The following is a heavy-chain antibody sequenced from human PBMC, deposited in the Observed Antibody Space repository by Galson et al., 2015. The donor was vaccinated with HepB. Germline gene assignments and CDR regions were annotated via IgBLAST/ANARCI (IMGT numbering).Heavy chain of an antibody. CDR2: ISSSSSTI. CDR1: GFTFSSYS. Sequence: SLRLSCAASGFTFSSYSMNWVRQAPGKGLEWVSYISSSSSTIYYADSVKGRFTISRDNAKNSLYLQMNSLRDEDTAVYYCARDLVAGYYYGMDVWGQGTTVTVSS. D-gene: IGHD6-19*01. V-gene: IGHV3-48*02. J-gene: IGHJ6*02. CDR3: ARDLVAGYYYGMDV.